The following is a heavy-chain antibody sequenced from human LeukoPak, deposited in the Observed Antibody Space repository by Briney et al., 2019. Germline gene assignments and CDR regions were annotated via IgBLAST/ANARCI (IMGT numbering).Heavy chain of an antibody. D-gene: IGHD6-13*01. CDR2: IYSGGST. CDR1: GFTFNSYG. V-gene: IGHV3-53*01. Sequence: GGSLRLSCAASGFTFNSYGMNWVRQAPGKGLEWVSVIYSGGSTYYADSVKGRFTISRDNSKSTLYLQMNSLRAEDTAVYYCARDIIAADLTDVHMDVWGKGTTVTISS. J-gene: IGHJ6*03. CDR3: ARDIIAADLTDVHMDV.